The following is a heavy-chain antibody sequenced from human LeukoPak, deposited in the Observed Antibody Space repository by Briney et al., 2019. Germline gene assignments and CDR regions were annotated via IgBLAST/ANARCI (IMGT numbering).Heavy chain of an antibody. J-gene: IGHJ4*02. Sequence: ASVKVSCKASGYTFTSYYMHWVRQAPGQGLEWMGIINPSGGSTCYAQKFQGRVTMTRDTSTSTVYMELSSLRSEDTAVYYCARDPKLDTAMATCLDYWGQGTLVTVSS. CDR2: INPSGGST. V-gene: IGHV1-46*01. D-gene: IGHD5-18*01. CDR3: ARDPKLDTAMATCLDY. CDR1: GYTFTSYY.